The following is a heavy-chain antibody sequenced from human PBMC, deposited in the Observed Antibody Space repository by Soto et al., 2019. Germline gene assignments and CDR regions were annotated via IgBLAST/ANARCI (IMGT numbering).Heavy chain of an antibody. CDR3: AKGRGRIVVVTGLDH. V-gene: IGHV3-30*18. CDR1: GFTFSSSG. Sequence: PGGSLRLSCAAAGFTFSSSGMHWVRQAPGKGLEWVAVISYDGSNKYYADSVKGRFTISRDNSKNTLYLQMNSLRAEDTAVYYCAKGRGRIVVVTGLDHWGQGT. CDR2: ISYDGSNK. J-gene: IGHJ4*02. D-gene: IGHD3-22*01.